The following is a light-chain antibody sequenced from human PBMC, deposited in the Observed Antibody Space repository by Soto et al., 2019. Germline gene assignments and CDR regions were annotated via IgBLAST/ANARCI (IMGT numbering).Light chain of an antibody. CDR2: EVS. V-gene: IGLV2-23*02. CDR3: CSYAGNGAWV. Sequence: QSALTQPASVSGSPGQSITISCSGSSGDVGNYDLVSWYQQIPGKAPQPMIFEVSRRPSRVSDRFSGSKSGNTASLTISGLQAEDEGDFYCCSYAGNGAWVFGGGTKVTVL. CDR1: SGDVGNYDL. J-gene: IGLJ3*02.